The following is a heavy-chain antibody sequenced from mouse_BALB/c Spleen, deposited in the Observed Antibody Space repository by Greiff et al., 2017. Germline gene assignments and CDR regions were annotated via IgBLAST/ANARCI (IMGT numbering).Heavy chain of an antibody. V-gene: IGHV5-17*02. CDR1: GFTFSSFG. CDR3: ARCYGSSYGDAMDY. Sequence: EVQLVESGGGLVQPGGSRKLSCAASGFTFSSFGMHWVRQAPEKGLEWVAYISSGSSTIYYADTVKGRFTISRDNPKNTLFLQMTSLRSEDTAMYYCARCYGSSYGDAMDYWGQGTSVTVSS. CDR2: ISSGSSTI. D-gene: IGHD1-1*01. J-gene: IGHJ4*01.